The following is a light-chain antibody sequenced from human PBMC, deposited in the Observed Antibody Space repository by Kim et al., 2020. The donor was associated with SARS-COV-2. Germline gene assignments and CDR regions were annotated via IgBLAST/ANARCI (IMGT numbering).Light chain of an antibody. V-gene: IGKV3-20*01. Sequence: EIVLTQSPGTLSLSPGERATLSCRASQSVNSKYLAWFQQKPGQAPRLLIHGASSRATGIPDRFSGSASGTDFTLTINRLEPEDFAVYYCHQYDGSPVTFGPGTKVDIK. CDR3: HQYDGSPVT. CDR1: QSVNSKY. CDR2: GAS. J-gene: IGKJ3*01.